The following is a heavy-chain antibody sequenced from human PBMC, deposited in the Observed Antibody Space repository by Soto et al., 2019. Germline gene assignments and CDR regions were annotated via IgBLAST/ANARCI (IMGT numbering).Heavy chain of an antibody. Sequence: EVQLVESGGGLVQPGGSLRLSCAASGFTFDHYAMHWVRQAPGKGLERVGGISWNSNSIGYVDSVKGRFTISRDSAKNSLYLQMNSLRIEDTALYFCAKGSGGGTIFGVALDLWGQGALLTVSS. J-gene: IGHJ4*01. CDR3: AKGSGGGTIFGVALDL. CDR1: GFTFDHYA. V-gene: IGHV3-9*01. D-gene: IGHD3-3*01. CDR2: ISWNSNSI.